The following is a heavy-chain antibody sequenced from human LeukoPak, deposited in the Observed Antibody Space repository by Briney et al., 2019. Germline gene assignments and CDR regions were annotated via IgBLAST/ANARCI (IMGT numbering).Heavy chain of an antibody. V-gene: IGHV3-23*01. CDR1: GFTFSNYN. D-gene: IGHD6-13*01. J-gene: IGHJ4*02. CDR2: ISGSGGST. CDR3: AKWCSSSRNYFDY. Sequence: PSGGSLRLSCAASGFTFSNYNMNWVRQTPGKGLEWVSAISGSGGSTYYADSVKGRFTISRDNSKNTLYLQMNSLRAEDTAVYYCAKWCSSSRNYFDYWGRGTLVTVSS.